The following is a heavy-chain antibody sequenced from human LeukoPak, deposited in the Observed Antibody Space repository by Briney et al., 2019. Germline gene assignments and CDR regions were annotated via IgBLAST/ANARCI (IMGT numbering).Heavy chain of an antibody. CDR1: GFSFSDHY. Sequence: GGSLRLSCAASGFSFSDHYMDWVRQAPGKGLEWVGRIRKEDDNYITQYAASVKDRFTISRDDSKSSLYLHMNSLKVEDTALYDCARVYSSGWEVSDYWGQGTLVTVCS. V-gene: IGHV3-72*01. J-gene: IGHJ4*02. CDR3: ARVYSSGWEVSDY. D-gene: IGHD6-19*01. CDR2: IRKEDDNYIT.